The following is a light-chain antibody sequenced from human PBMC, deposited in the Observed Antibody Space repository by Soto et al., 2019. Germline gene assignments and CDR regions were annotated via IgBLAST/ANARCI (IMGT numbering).Light chain of an antibody. CDR3: QQYNNWPRT. CDR2: GAS. Sequence: EIVMTQSPATLSVSPGERATLSCRASQGVSSNLAWYQQKSGQAPRLLIYGASTRATGIPARFSGSGSGTEFTLTISSLQSEDFAVYYCQQYNNWPRTFGQGTKV. V-gene: IGKV3-15*01. J-gene: IGKJ1*01. CDR1: QGVSSN.